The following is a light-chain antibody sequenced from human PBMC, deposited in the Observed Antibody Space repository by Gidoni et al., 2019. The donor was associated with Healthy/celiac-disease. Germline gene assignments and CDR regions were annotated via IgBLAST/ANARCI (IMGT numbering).Light chain of an antibody. V-gene: IGLV1-51*02. CDR1: SSNIGNNY. CDR3: GTWDSSLSAVV. Sequence: QSVLTQPPSVSAAPAQKVTISCSGSSSNIGNNYVSWYQQLPGTAPKLLIYENNKRPSGIPDRFSGSKSGTSATLGITGLQTGDEAEYYCGTWDSSLSAVVFGGGTKLTVL. J-gene: IGLJ2*01. CDR2: ENN.